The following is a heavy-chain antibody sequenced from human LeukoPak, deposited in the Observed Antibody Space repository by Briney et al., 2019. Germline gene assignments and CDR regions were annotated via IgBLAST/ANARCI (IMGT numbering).Heavy chain of an antibody. Sequence: VSVKVSCKASGYTFTSYAMHWVRQAPGQRLEWMGWINAGNGNTKYSQKFQGRVTITRDTSASTAYMELSSLRSEDTAVYYCARSRAIGSGWPGNYWGQGTLVTASS. CDR1: GYTFTSYA. V-gene: IGHV1-3*01. J-gene: IGHJ4*02. D-gene: IGHD6-19*01. CDR2: INAGNGNT. CDR3: ARSRAIGSGWPGNY.